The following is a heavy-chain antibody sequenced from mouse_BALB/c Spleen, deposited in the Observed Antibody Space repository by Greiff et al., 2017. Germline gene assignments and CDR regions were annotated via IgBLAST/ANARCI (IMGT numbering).Heavy chain of an antibody. CDR2: INSNGGST. V-gene: IGHV5-6-3*01. Sequence: DVHLVESGGGLVQPGGSLKLSCAASGFTFSSYGMSWVRQTPDKRLELVATINSNGGSTYYPDSVKGRFTISRDNAKNTLYLQMSSLKSEDTAMYYCARDRGVYYDYDGAFFDYWGQGTTLTVSS. J-gene: IGHJ2*01. CDR1: GFTFSSYG. CDR3: ARDRGVYYDYDGAFFDY. D-gene: IGHD2-4*01.